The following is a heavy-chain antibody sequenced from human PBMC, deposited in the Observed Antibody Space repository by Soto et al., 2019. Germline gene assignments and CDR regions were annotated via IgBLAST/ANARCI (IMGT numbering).Heavy chain of an antibody. CDR3: ARDLIFLTGYYYYYYYYGMDV. CDR2: INPSGGST. J-gene: IGHJ6*02. D-gene: IGHD3-9*01. V-gene: IGHV1-46*03. CDR1: GYTFTSYY. Sequence: ASVKVSCKASGYTFTSYYMHWVRQAPGQGLEWMGIINPSGGSTSYAQKFQGRVTMTRDTSTSTVYMELSSLRSEDTAVYYCARDLIFLTGYYYYYYYYGMDVWGQGTTVTVSS.